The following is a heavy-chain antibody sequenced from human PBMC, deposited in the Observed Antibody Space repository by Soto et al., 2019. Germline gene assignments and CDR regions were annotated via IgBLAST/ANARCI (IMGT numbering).Heavy chain of an antibody. CDR1: GYTFTSYG. Sequence: QVQLVQSGAEVKKPGASVKVSCKASGYTFTSYGISWVRQAPGQGLEWMGWISAYNGNTNYAQKLQGRVTITADESTSTAYMELSSLRSEDTAVYYCARKVGYCSGGSCHNWFDPWGQGTLVTVSS. CDR2: ISAYNGNT. CDR3: ARKVGYCSGGSCHNWFDP. J-gene: IGHJ5*02. D-gene: IGHD2-15*01. V-gene: IGHV1-18*01.